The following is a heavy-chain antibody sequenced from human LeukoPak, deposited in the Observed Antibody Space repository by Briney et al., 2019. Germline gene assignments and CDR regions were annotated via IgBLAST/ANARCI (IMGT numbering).Heavy chain of an antibody. CDR1: GFTFSNNW. CDR3: AKAPGGYYYDSSGLFDY. V-gene: IGHV3-74*01. J-gene: IGHJ4*02. CDR2: INSDGRTT. Sequence: GGSLRLSCAASGFTFSNNWMHWVRQAPGKGLVWVSRINSDGRTTTYADSVKGRFTISRDNAKNTLYLQMNSLRAEDMALYYCAKAPGGYYYDSSGLFDYWGQGTLVTVSS. D-gene: IGHD3-22*01.